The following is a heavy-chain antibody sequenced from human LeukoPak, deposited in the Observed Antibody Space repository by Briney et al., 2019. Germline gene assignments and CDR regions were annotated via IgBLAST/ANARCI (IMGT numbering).Heavy chain of an antibody. Sequence: SGGSLRLSCAASGFTFDDYAMNWVRQAPGKGLEWVSSISSSSSYIYYADSVKGRFTISRDNAENSLYLQMNSLRAEDTAVYYCARGDDYGDPGDYWGQGTLVTVSS. CDR2: ISSSSSYI. CDR3: ARGDDYGDPGDY. CDR1: GFTFDDYA. V-gene: IGHV3-21*01. D-gene: IGHD4-17*01. J-gene: IGHJ4*02.